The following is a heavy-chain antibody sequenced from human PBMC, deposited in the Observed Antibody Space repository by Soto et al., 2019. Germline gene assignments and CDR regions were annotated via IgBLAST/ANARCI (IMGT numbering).Heavy chain of an antibody. D-gene: IGHD3-10*01. CDR2: VWFDGSQK. CDR3: ARGNYGSGSNYYYGMDV. V-gene: IGHV3-33*01. CDR1: GFTFSRYG. Sequence: QVQLVESGGGVVQPGRSLRLSCAASGFTFSRYGMHWVRQAPGKGLEWVAVVWFDGSQKYYGDSVKGRFTITRDNSKNTLYVELNSLRAEDTAVYYCARGNYGSGSNYYYGMDVWGQGTTVIVSS. J-gene: IGHJ6*02.